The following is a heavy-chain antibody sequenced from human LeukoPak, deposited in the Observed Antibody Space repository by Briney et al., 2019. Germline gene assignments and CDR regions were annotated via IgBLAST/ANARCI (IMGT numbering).Heavy chain of an antibody. J-gene: IGHJ5*02. V-gene: IGHV4-39*01. CDR2: IYYSGNT. CDR1: GDSITATSYY. D-gene: IGHD5-12*01. Sequence: SETLSLTCSVSGDSITATSYYWAWIRQPPGKGLEWIGSIYYSGNTNYDPSLQSRVTITVDTSKNQFSLSLSSVTAADTAVYYCARQIRYTYDPNWFHPWGQGTLVTVSS. CDR3: ARQIRYTYDPNWFHP.